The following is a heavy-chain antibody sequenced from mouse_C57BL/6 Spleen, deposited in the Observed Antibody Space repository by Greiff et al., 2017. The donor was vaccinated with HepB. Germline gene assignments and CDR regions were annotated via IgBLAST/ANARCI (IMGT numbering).Heavy chain of an antibody. CDR2: IYPGSGST. V-gene: IGHV1-55*01. Sequence: QVQLQQSGAELVKPGASVKMSCKASGYTFTSYWITWVKQRPGQGLEWIGDIYPGSGSTNYNEKFKSKATLTVDTSSSTAYMQLSSLTSEDSAVYYCARGDSTTVVAPYAMDYWGQGTSVTVSS. J-gene: IGHJ4*01. D-gene: IGHD1-1*01. CDR1: GYTFTSYW. CDR3: ARGDSTTVVAPYAMDY.